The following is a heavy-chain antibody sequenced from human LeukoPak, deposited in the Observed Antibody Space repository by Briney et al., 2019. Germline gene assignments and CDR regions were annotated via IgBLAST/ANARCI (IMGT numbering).Heavy chain of an antibody. J-gene: IGHJ4*02. CDR1: GGTFSSYA. CDR3: ARGVGATVNLFDY. Sequence: PAASVKVSCKASGGTFSSYAISWVRQAPGQGLEWMGGIIPIFGTANYAQKFQGRVTITADESTSIAYMELSSLRSEDTAVYYCARGVGATVNLFDYWGQGTLVTVSS. D-gene: IGHD4-17*01. V-gene: IGHV1-69*01. CDR2: IIPIFGTA.